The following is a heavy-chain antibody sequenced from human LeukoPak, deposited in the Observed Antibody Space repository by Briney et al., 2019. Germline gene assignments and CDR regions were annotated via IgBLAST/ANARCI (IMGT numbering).Heavy chain of an antibody. J-gene: IGHJ4*02. CDR2: IYSGGST. CDR3: ARGHSSSWTNFDY. D-gene: IGHD6-13*01. Sequence: GGSLRLSCAASGFTVSINYMSWVRQAPGKGLEWGSVIYSGGSTYYADSVKGRFTISRDNSKNTLYLQMNSLRAEDTAVYYCARGHSSSWTNFDYWGQGTLVTVSS. V-gene: IGHV3-66*01. CDR1: GFTVSINY.